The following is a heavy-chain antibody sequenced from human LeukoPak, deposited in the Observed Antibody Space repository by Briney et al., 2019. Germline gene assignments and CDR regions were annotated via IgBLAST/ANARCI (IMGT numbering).Heavy chain of an antibody. V-gene: IGHV4-59*01. D-gene: IGHD3-10*01. J-gene: IGHJ4*02. CDR2: IYYSGST. CDR3: ARQPELLWFGELST. CDR1: GGSISSYY. Sequence: SETLSLTCTVSGGSISSYYWSWIRQPPGKGLEWIGYIYYSGSTNYNPSLKSRVTLSVDTSKNQFSLKLSSVTAADTAVYYCARQPELLWFGELSTWGQGTLVTVSS.